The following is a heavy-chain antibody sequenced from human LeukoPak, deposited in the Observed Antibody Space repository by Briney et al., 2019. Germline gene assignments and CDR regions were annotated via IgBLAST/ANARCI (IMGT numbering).Heavy chain of an antibody. J-gene: IGHJ5*02. V-gene: IGHV1-69*04. D-gene: IGHD3-10*01. CDR3: ARGRTPYGSGRYNWFDP. CDR2: IIPIFGIA. CDR1: GGTFSSYA. Sequence: GASVKVSCKASGGTFSSYAISWVQQAPGQGLEWMGMIIPIFGIANYAQKFQGRVTITADKSTSTAYMELSSLRSEDTAVYYCARGRTPYGSGRYNWFDPWGQGTLVTVSS.